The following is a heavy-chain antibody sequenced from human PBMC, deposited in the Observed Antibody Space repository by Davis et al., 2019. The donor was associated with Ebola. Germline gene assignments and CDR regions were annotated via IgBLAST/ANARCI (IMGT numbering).Heavy chain of an antibody. D-gene: IGHD3-3*01. V-gene: IGHV4-39*07. CDR3: ARTSQYYDFWSGYYRTVGDGMDV. CDR1: GGSISSSSYY. J-gene: IGHJ6*02. CDR2: IYYSGST. Sequence: SETLSLTCTVSGGSISSSSYYWGWIRQPPGKGLKWIGSIYYSGSTYYNPSLKSRVTISVDTSKNQFSLKLSSVTAADTAVYYCARTSQYYDFWSGYYRTVGDGMDVWGQGTTVTVSS.